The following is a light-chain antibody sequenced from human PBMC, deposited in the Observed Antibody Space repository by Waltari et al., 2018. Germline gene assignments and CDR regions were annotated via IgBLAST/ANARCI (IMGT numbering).Light chain of an antibody. CDR1: QSISSW. V-gene: IGKV1-5*03. J-gene: IGKJ4*01. CDR3: QQYNSYPLT. Sequence: DIQMTQSPSTLSASVGARVTITCRASQSISSWLAWYQQKPGKAPKLLIYKASSLESGVPSRFSGSGSGTEFTLTISSLQPDDFATFYCQQYNSYPLTFGGVTRVEIK. CDR2: KAS.